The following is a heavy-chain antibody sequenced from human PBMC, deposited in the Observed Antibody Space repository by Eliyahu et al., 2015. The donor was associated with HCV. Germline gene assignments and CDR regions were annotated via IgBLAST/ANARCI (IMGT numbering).Heavy chain of an antibody. CDR2: ISWNSGSI. CDR1: GFTFDDYA. V-gene: IGHV3-9*01. D-gene: IGHD1-7*01. CDR3: AKDRGTGTKGSDYYGMDV. Sequence: EVQLVESGGGLVQPGRSLRLSCAASGFTFDDYAMHWVRQAPGKGLEWVSGISWNSGSIGYADSVKGRFTISRDNAKNSLYLQMNSLRAEDTALYYCAKDRGTGTKGSDYYGMDVWGQGTTVTVSS. J-gene: IGHJ6*02.